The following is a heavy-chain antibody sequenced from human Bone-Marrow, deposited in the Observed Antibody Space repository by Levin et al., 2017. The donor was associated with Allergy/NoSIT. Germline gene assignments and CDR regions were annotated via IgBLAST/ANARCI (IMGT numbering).Heavy chain of an antibody. D-gene: IGHD3-3*01. Sequence: GESLKISCKASGSTFIKYYIHWMRQAPGQGIEWVGTVNPSGGSTDYAQKFQGRVTMTTDTSRTTAYLQLRGLRSEDTAVYFCAREDSFYDFWSGQMDVWGQGTMVIVSS. CDR2: VNPSGGST. CDR3: AREDSFYDFWSGQMDV. V-gene: IGHV1-46*01. CDR1: GSTFIKYY. J-gene: IGHJ3*01.